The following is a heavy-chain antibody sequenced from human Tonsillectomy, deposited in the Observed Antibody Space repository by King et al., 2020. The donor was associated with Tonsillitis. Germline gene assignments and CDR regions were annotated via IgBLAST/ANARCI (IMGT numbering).Heavy chain of an antibody. V-gene: IGHV3-21*01. D-gene: IGHD3-10*01. CDR1: GFTFSSYS. CDR2: ISSSSSYI. Sequence: VQLVESGGGLVKPGGSLRLSCAASGFTFSSYSMNWVRQAPGKGLEWVSSISSSSSYIYYADSVKGRFTISRDNAKNSLYLQMNSLRAEETAVYYCAIDQLWYYGSGSPTGFDPSGQGALVTVSS. CDR3: AIDQLWYYGSGSPTGFDP. J-gene: IGHJ5*02.